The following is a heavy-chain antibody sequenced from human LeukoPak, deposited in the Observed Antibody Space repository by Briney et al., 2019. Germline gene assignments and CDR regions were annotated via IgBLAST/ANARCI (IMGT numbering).Heavy chain of an antibody. CDR2: ISSSSSTI. V-gene: IGHV3-48*01. Sequence: GGSLRLSCAASGFTFSSYSMNWVRQAPGRGLEWVSYISSSSSTIYYADSVKGRFTISRDNAKNSLYLQMNSLRAEDTAVYYCARLKLLWSNYFDYWGQGTLVTVSS. J-gene: IGHJ4*02. D-gene: IGHD2-2*01. CDR3: ARLKLLWSNYFDY. CDR1: GFTFSSYS.